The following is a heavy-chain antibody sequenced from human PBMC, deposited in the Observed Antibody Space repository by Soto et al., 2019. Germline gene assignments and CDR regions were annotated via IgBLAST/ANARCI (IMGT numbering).Heavy chain of an antibody. CDR1: GFTFSNAW. D-gene: IGHD3-3*01. CDR3: TTDPYDFWNYGMDA. CDR2: IKSKTDGGTT. J-gene: IGHJ6*02. Sequence: PGGSLRLSCAASGFTFSNAWMSWVRQAPGKGLEWVGRIKSKTDGGTTDYAAPVKGRFTISRDDSKNTLYLQMNSLKTEDTAVYYCTTDPYDFWNYGMDAWGQGTTVTVSS. V-gene: IGHV3-15*01.